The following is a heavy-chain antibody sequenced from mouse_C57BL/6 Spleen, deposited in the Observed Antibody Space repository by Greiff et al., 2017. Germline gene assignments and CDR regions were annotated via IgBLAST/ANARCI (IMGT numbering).Heavy chain of an antibody. CDR1: GYTFTSYG. CDR3: ARKEGRFYAFGG. CDR2: IYPGSGST. D-gene: IGHD2-3*01. Sequence: QVQLQQSGAELVKPGASVKMSCKASGYTFTSYGITWVKQRPGQGLEWIGEIYPGSGSTNYNEKFKSKATLTVDTSSSTAYMQLSSLTTEDAAVYYCARKEGRFYAFGGWGKGTSVTVSS. J-gene: IGHJ4*01. V-gene: IGHV1-55*01.